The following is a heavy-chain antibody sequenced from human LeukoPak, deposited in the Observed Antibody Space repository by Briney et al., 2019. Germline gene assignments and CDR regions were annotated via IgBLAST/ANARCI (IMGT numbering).Heavy chain of an antibody. CDR1: GGSISGYY. CDR2: IYYSGST. J-gene: IGHJ4*02. CDR3: ARGVTSRYFDWLLI. Sequence: SETLSLTCTVSGGSISGYYWSWMRQPPGKGLEWIGYIYYSGSTNYNPSLKSRVTISVDTSKNQFSLKLSSVTAADTAVYYCARGVTSRYFDWLLIWGQGTLVTVSS. V-gene: IGHV4-59*01. D-gene: IGHD3-9*01.